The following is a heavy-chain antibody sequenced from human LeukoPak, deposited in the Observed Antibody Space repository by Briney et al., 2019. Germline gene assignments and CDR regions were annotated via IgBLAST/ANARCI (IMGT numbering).Heavy chain of an antibody. J-gene: IGHJ6*03. CDR1: GGSISSSCCS. Sequence: SETLSLTCTVSGGSISSSCCSWGWIRQPPGKGLEWIGSAHYSGSTYYNPSLKSRVTISVDTSKNQFSLRLSSVTAADTAVYYCARLTGTYYYYYMDVWGKGTTVTVSS. CDR3: ARLTGTYYYYYMDV. CDR2: AHYSGST. D-gene: IGHD1-7*01. V-gene: IGHV4-39*07.